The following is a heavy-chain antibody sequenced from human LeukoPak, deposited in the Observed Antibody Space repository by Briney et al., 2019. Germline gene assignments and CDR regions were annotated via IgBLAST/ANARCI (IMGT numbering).Heavy chain of an antibody. CDR2: IYYSGNT. CDR3: ARSSWFAEFSFDY. J-gene: IGHJ4*02. V-gene: IGHV4-39*01. CDR1: GGSFSGYY. D-gene: IGHD3-10*01. Sequence: PSETLSLTCAVYGGSFSGYYWGWIRQPPGRGLEWIASIYYSGNTYYNPSLKSRVTISVDTSKNQFSLKLSSVTAADTAVYYCARSSWFAEFSFDYWGQGTLVTVSS.